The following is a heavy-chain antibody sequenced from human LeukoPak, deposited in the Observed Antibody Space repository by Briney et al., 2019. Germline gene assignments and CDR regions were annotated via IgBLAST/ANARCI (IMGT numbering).Heavy chain of an antibody. CDR2: IKQDGSEK. D-gene: IGHD2-2*01. V-gene: IGHV3-7*05. J-gene: IGHJ4*02. CDR1: GFTFSDYY. CDR3: ARDPTRLGFDY. Sequence: PGGSLRLSCAAAGFTFSDYYMSWIRQAPGKGLEWVANIKQDGSEKYYVDSVKGRFTISRDNAKNSLYLQMNSLRAEDTAVYYCARDPTRLGFDYWGQGTLVTVSS.